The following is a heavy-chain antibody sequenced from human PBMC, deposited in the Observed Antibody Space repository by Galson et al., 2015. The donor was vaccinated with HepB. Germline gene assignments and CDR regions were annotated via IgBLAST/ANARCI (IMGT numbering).Heavy chain of an antibody. D-gene: IGHD6-13*01. CDR3: ARGVASSWYVPGIDF. CDR1: GGSINSGSYY. V-gene: IGHV4-61*02. J-gene: IGHJ4*02. CDR2: IYTSGST. Sequence: TLSLTCTVSGGSINSGSYYWSWIRQPAGKGLEWIGRIYTSGSTNYNPSLKSRVTMSLDTSKNQFSLKLSSVTAADTAVYYCARGVASSWYVPGIDFWGQGTLVTVSS.